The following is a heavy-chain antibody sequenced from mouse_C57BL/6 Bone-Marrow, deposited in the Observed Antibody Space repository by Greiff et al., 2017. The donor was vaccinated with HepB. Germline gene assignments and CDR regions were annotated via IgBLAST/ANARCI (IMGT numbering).Heavy chain of an antibody. CDR3: ARGGYYYGSSFFH. J-gene: IGHJ2*01. Sequence: QVQLQQPGAELVKPGASVKMSCKASGYTFTSYWITWVKQRPGQGLEWIGDIYPGSGSTNYNEKFKSKATLTVDTSSSTAYMQLSSLTSEDSAVYYCARGGYYYGSSFFHWGQGTTLTVSS. CDR2: IYPGSGST. D-gene: IGHD1-1*01. CDR1: GYTFTSYW. V-gene: IGHV1-55*01.